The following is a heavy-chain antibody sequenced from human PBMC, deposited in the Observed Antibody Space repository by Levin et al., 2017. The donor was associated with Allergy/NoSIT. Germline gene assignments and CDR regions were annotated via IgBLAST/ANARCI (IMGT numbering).Heavy chain of an antibody. Sequence: SETLSLTCTVSGGSISSSSYYWGWIRQPPGKGLEWIGSIYYSGSTYYNPSLKSRVTISVDTSKNQFSLKLSSVTAADTAVYYCARRVVGATTVKDYFDYWGQGTLVTVSS. D-gene: IGHD1-26*01. J-gene: IGHJ4*02. CDR1: GGSISSSSYY. CDR2: IYYSGST. CDR3: ARRVVGATTVKDYFDY. V-gene: IGHV4-39*01.